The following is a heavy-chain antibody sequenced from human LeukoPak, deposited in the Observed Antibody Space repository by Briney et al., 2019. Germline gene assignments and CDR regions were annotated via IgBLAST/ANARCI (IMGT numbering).Heavy chain of an antibody. CDR1: GGSISSSSFY. Sequence: SETLSLTCTVSGGSISSSSFYWGWIRQPPGEGLEWIGSINYSGSTYYNPSLKSRVTISVDTSKNQFSLKLSSVTAADTAVYYCARGYGSGNNWFDPWGQGILVTVSS. CDR2: INYSGST. CDR3: ARGYGSGNNWFDP. J-gene: IGHJ5*02. D-gene: IGHD3-10*01. V-gene: IGHV4-39*01.